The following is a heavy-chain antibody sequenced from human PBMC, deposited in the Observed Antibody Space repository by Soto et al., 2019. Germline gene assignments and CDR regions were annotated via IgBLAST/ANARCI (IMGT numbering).Heavy chain of an antibody. J-gene: IGHJ5*02. CDR1: GGPIGTYY. CDR2: TYYSGSS. Sequence: SETLSLTCTVSGGPIGTYYWSWIRQSPGKGLEWLGYTYYSGSSNYNPSLKSRITISVDTSKNLCFLELISVTAADTAVYYCARGAPQDLWGQGTLVTVYS. V-gene: IGHV4-59*01. CDR3: ARGAPQDL.